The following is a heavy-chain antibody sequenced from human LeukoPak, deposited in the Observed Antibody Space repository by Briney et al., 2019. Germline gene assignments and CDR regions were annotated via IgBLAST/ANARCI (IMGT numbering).Heavy chain of an antibody. V-gene: IGHV3-64*01. CDR2: ITSNGGTT. Sequence: GGSLRLSCAASGFTFSRNSMHWVRQAPGKGLEYVSAITSNGGTTYYANSVRGGFTISRDNSKNTLYLQMGSLRAEDMAVYYCARAYGSGNYFDDWGRGTLVTVSS. D-gene: IGHD3-10*01. CDR3: ARAYGSGNYFDD. CDR1: GFTFSRNS. J-gene: IGHJ4*02.